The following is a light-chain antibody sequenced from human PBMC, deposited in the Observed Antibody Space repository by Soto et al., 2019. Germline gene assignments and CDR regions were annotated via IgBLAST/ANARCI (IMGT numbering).Light chain of an antibody. CDR1: RSISSW. Sequence: DIHMTHSPSTLSASVLYRVTITFLASRSISSWLAWYQQKPGKAPKLLIYDASSLESGVPSRFSGSGSGTEFTLTISSLQPDDFATYYCQQYNSYSWTFGQGTKVDNK. CDR2: DAS. J-gene: IGKJ1*01. CDR3: QQYNSYSWT. V-gene: IGKV1-5*01.